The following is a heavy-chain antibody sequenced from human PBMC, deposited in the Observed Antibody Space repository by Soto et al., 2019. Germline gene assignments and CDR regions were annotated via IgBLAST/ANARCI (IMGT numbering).Heavy chain of an antibody. CDR1: SGSISGSNW. Sequence: SETLSLTCAVSSGSISGSNWWRWVRQPPGKGLEWIGEIYHSGGTNYNPSLKSRVTISVDKSKNQFSLKLSSVTAADTAVYYCESLLVRGENNWLDPWGQGTLVTVSS. D-gene: IGHD3-10*01. CDR3: ESLLVRGENNWLDP. CDR2: IYHSGGT. V-gene: IGHV4-4*02. J-gene: IGHJ5*02.